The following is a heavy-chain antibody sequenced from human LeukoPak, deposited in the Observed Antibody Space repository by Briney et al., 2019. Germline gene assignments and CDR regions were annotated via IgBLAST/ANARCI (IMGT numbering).Heavy chain of an antibody. V-gene: IGHV3-23*01. D-gene: IGHD3-10*01. Sequence: PGGSLRLSCAASGFTFSSYAMHWVRQAPGKGLEWVSAISGSGGSTYYADSVKGRFTISRDNSKNTLYLQMNSLRAEDTAVYYCAKQGYNYGSGTPYYFDYWGQGTLVTVSS. CDR3: AKQGYNYGSGTPYYFDY. CDR2: ISGSGGST. J-gene: IGHJ4*02. CDR1: GFTFSSYA.